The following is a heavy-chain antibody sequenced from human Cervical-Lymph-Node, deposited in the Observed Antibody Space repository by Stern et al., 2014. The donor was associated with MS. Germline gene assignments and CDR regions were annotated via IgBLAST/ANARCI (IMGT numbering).Heavy chain of an antibody. CDR2: ISYDGSDT. CDR3: VKRGITEVRGVRLGDY. CDR1: GFTFSSYG. J-gene: IGHJ4*02. D-gene: IGHD3-10*01. Sequence: VQLVESGGGVVQPGRSLRLTCTVSGFTFSSYGMHWVRQAPGKGLEWVSVISYDGSDTYYAASVKGRFTISRDNTKNTLYLEMRRLRREDTAVYYCVKRGITEVRGVRLGDYWGPGTLVIVSS. V-gene: IGHV3-30*18.